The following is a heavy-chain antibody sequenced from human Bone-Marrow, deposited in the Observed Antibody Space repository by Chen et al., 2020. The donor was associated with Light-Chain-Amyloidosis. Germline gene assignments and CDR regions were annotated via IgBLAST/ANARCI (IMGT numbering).Heavy chain of an antibody. CDR1: GYTFTGYY. V-gene: IGHV1-2*02. CDR2: INPNSCGT. D-gene: IGHD5-12*01. CDR3: ARVQGGLPLDY. J-gene: IGHJ4*02. Sequence: QVQLVQSGAEVKKPGASVKVSCKASGYTFTGYYMHWVRQAPGQGLEWMGWINPNSCGTNYAQKFQGRVTMTRDPSISTAYMELSRLRSDDTAVYYCARVQGGLPLDYWGQGTLVTVSS.